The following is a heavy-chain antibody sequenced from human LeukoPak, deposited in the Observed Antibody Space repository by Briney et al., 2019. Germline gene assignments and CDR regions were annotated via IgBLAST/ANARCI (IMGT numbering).Heavy chain of an antibody. Sequence: GGSLRLSCAASGFTFSNYAMSWVRQAPGKGLEWVSAISGNGGGTYYTDSVKGRFTISRDNSKNTLYRQMNSLRAEDMAIYYCAKGQSVPSPSYWGRGTLVTVSS. D-gene: IGHD2-2*01. CDR2: ISGNGGGT. CDR1: GFTFSNYA. J-gene: IGHJ4*02. CDR3: AKGQSVPSPSY. V-gene: IGHV3-23*01.